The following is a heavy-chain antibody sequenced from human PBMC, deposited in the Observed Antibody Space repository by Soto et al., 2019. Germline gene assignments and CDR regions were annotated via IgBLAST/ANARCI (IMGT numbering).Heavy chain of an antibody. V-gene: IGHV1-69*12. CDR1: GGTFSRYA. CDR2: IIPIFGTA. CDR3: AREGAALRDYYYGMDV. D-gene: IGHD6-25*01. J-gene: IGHJ6*02. Sequence: QVQLVQSGAEVKKPGSSVKVSCKASGGTFSRYAISWVRQAPGQGLEWMGGIIPIFGTANYAQKFQGRVTITAEESTSTAYRELSSLRSEDTAVYYCAREGAALRDYYYGMDVWGQGTTVTVSS.